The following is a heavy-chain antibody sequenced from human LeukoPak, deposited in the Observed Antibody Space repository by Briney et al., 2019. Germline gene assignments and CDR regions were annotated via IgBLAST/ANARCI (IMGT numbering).Heavy chain of an antibody. CDR1: GFTFSSYW. Sequence: PGGSLRLSCAASGFTFSSYWMSWVRQAPGKGLEWVANIKQDGSEKYYVDSVKGRFTISRDNAKNSLYLQMNSLRAEDTAVYYCATCRYDFWSGYYGKVLYFDYWGQGTLVTVSS. CDR2: IKQDGSEK. D-gene: IGHD3-3*01. V-gene: IGHV3-7*01. CDR3: ATCRYDFWSGYYGKVLYFDY. J-gene: IGHJ4*02.